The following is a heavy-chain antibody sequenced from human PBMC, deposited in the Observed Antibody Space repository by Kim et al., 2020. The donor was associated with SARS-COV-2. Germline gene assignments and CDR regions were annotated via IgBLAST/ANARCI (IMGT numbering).Heavy chain of an antibody. CDR3: ATDRRGGVFDY. Sequence: GGSLRLSCAASGFTFSSDWMTWVRQTPGKRLEWVANIKQDGSEKYYVDSMRGRFTISRDNAKNSLYLQMNSLRAEDTAVYYCATDRRGGVFDYWGQGTLVTVSS. CDR1: GFTFSSDW. D-gene: IGHD3-10*01. J-gene: IGHJ4*02. V-gene: IGHV3-7*05. CDR2: IKQDGSEK.